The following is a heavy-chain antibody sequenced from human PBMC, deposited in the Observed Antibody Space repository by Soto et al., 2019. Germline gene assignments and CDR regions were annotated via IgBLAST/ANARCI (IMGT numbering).Heavy chain of an antibody. CDR1: GLTFTRSA. V-gene: IGHV1-58*01. Sequence: QMQLVQSGPEVKKPGTSVKVSCKGSGLTFTRSAVQWARQARGQRLEWIGWIVVGSGNTNYAQEFQERVTITRDTSTSTDYMELSSLRSEDTAVYYCAASSSGSYPYFDYWGQGTLVTVSS. CDR2: IVVGSGNT. CDR3: AASSSGSYPYFDY. J-gene: IGHJ4*02. D-gene: IGHD1-26*01.